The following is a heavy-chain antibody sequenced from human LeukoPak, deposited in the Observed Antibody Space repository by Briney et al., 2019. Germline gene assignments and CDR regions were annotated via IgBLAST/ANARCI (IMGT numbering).Heavy chain of an antibody. D-gene: IGHD6-19*01. CDR3: AKGLAVAGDY. CDR1: GFTFSSYA. J-gene: IGHJ4*02. Sequence: GASLRLSCAASGFTFSSYAMSWVRQAPGKGLEWVSAISGSGGSTYYADSVKGRFTISRDNSKNTLYLQMDSLRAEDTAVYYCAKGLAVAGDYWGQGTLVTVSS. CDR2: ISGSGGST. V-gene: IGHV3-23*01.